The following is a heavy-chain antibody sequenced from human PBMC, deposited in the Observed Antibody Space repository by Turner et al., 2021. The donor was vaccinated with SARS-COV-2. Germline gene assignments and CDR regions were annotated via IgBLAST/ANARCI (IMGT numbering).Heavy chain of an antibody. CDR2: IIPIFGTA. V-gene: IGHV1-69*06. Sequence: QVQLVQYGAEVKKPGSSVKVSCKAAGGTFSSYAISWVRQAPGQGLEWMGGIIPIFGTANYAQKFQGRVTITADKSTSTAYMELSSLRFEDTAVYDCARGATLVRGVIENLYYYYYGMDVWGQGTTVTVSS. CDR1: GGTFSSYA. J-gene: IGHJ6*02. CDR3: ARGATLVRGVIENLYYYYYGMDV. D-gene: IGHD3-10*01.